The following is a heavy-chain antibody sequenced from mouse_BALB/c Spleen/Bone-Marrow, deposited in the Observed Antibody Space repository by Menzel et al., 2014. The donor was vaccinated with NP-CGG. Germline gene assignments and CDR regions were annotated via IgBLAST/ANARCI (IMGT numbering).Heavy chain of an antibody. V-gene: IGHV5-6*01. CDR1: GFTFSSYG. CDR3: ARRGGEKDYFDY. J-gene: IGHJ2*01. Sequence: EVKLVESGEDLVKSGGSLKLSCAASGFTFSSYGMSWVRQTPDKRLEWVATITSGGRYTYYPDSVKGRFTISRGNAKNTLYLQMSSLKSEDTAMYYCARRGGEKDYFDYWGQGTTLTVSS. CDR2: ITSGGRYT.